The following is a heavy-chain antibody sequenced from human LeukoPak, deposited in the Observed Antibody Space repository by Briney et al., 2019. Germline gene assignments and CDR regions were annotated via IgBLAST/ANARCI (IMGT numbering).Heavy chain of an antibody. CDR3: ARSPIGLGFFDY. CDR1: GYTFTGYY. V-gene: IGHV1-2*02. D-gene: IGHD7-27*01. Sequence: ASVKVSCKASGYTFTGYYIHWVRQAPGQGLEWMGWIPPNSDGTDYAQKFQGRVTVTRDTSITTAYMELSSLRSDDTAVYYCARSPIGLGFFDYWGQGTLVTVSS. J-gene: IGHJ4*02. CDR2: IPPNSDGT.